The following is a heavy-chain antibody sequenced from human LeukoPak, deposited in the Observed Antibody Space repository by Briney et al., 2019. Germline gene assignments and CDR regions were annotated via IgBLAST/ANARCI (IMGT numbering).Heavy chain of an antibody. CDR1: GGTFSSYA. V-gene: IGHV1-69*13. D-gene: IGHD3-22*01. J-gene: IGHJ6*02. CDR2: IIPIFGTA. CDR3: ARRDYYDSSGPSSLYYYGMDV. Sequence: SVKVSCKASGGTFSSYAISWVRRAPGQGLEWMGGIIPIFGTANYAQKFQGRVTITADESTSTAYMELSSLRSEDTAVYYCARRDYYDSSGPSSLYYYGMDVWGQGTTVTVSS.